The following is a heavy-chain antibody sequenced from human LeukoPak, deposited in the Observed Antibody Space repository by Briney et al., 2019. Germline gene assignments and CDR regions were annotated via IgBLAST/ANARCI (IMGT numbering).Heavy chain of an antibody. CDR1: GGSISSATYY. D-gene: IGHD6-19*01. J-gene: IGHJ4*02. Sequence: PSKTLSLTCTVSGGSISSATYYWGWIRQHPGKGLEWVGLIYYSGSTYYKPFLKSRITISVDTSKNQFSLELTSVTAADTAVYYCARWRFDSGDHVLDYWGQGTLVTVSS. CDR2: IYYSGST. V-gene: IGHV4-31*03. CDR3: ARWRFDSGDHVLDY.